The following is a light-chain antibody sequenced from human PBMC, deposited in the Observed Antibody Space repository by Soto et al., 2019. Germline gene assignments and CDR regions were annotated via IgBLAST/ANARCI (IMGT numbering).Light chain of an antibody. CDR3: QQYNSYSLT. CDR1: QTLSSW. CDR2: DVS. J-gene: IGKJ4*01. V-gene: IGKV1-5*01. Sequence: DIQMTQSPSTLSASVGDRVNITCRASQTLSSWLAWYQQKPGKAPKLLIYDVSNLESGVPSRFSGSGSGTEFTLTISSLQPDDFATYYCQQYNSYSLTFGGGTKVEIK.